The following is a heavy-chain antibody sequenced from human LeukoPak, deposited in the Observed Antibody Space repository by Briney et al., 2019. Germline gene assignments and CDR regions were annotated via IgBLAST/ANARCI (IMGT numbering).Heavy chain of an antibody. CDR3: AKDPHYGGDPTFVFQH. J-gene: IGHJ1*01. D-gene: IGHD4-23*01. V-gene: IGHV3-30*18. Sequence: PGGSLRLSCAASGFTFSSYGMHWVRQAPGKGLEWVAVISYDGSNKYYADSVKGRFTISRDNSKNTLYLQMNSLRAEDTAVYYCAKDPHYGGDPTFVFQHWGQGTLVTVSS. CDR2: ISYDGSNK. CDR1: GFTFSSYG.